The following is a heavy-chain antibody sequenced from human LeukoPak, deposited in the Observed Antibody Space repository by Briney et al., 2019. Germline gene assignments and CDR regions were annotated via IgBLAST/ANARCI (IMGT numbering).Heavy chain of an antibody. CDR1: GFTFSSYA. Sequence: GGSLRLSCAASGFTFSSYAMSWVRQAPGKGLEWVSAISGSGGSTYYADSVKGRFTISRDNSENTLYLQMNSLRAEDTAVYYCAKDSSGYTLYYYYGMDVWGQGTTVTVSS. J-gene: IGHJ6*02. CDR2: ISGSGGST. CDR3: AKDSSGYTLYYYYGMDV. V-gene: IGHV3-23*01. D-gene: IGHD3-22*01.